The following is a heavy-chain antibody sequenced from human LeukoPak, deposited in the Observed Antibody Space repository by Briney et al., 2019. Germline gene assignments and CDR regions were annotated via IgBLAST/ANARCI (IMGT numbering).Heavy chain of an antibody. CDR2: IWYDGSNK. CDR3: AKALYYYDSSGYPYYMDV. D-gene: IGHD3-22*01. CDR1: GFTFSSYG. J-gene: IGHJ6*03. V-gene: IGHV3-33*06. Sequence: GGPLRLSCAAFGFTFSSYGMHWVRQSPGKGLEGVAVIWYDGSNKYYADSVKGRFTISRDNSTNTLYLQMNSLRVQDTAVYYCAKALYYYDSSGYPYYMDVWGQGTPVTVSS.